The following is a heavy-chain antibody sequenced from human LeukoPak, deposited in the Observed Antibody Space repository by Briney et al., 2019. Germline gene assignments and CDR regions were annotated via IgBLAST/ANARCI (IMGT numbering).Heavy chain of an antibody. CDR1: GYTFTGYY. Sequence: ASVEVSCKASGYTFTGYYMHWVRQAPGQGLEWMGWINPNSGGTNYAQKFQGRVTMTRDTSISTAYMELSRLRSDDTAVYYCARDSGSYFRSGYYFDYWGQGTLVTVSS. CDR2: INPNSGGT. D-gene: IGHD1-26*01. CDR3: ARDSGSYFRSGYYFDY. J-gene: IGHJ4*02. V-gene: IGHV1-2*02.